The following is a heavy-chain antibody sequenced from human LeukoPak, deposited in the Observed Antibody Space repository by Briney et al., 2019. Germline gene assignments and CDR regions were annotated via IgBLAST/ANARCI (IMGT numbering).Heavy chain of an antibody. CDR3: ASGIQLWATDY. CDR1: GFTVSNSY. CDR2: LYSGGST. V-gene: IGHV3-53*05. Sequence: GGSLRLSCAASGFTVSNSYMSWVRQAPGKGLEWISVLYSGGSTYYADSVKGRFTISRDNSKNTLYLQMNSLRAEDMAVYYCASGIQLWATDYWGQGTLVTVSS. D-gene: IGHD5-18*01. J-gene: IGHJ4*02.